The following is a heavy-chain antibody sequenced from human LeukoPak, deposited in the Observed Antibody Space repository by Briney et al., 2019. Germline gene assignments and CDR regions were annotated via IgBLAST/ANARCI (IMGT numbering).Heavy chain of an antibody. Sequence: PGGSLRLSCAASGFTFSSYAMHWVRQAPGKGLEYLSVISSNGGSTYYANSVKGRFTISRDNSKNTLYLQMGSLRAEDMAVYYCARGGLLWFGELSGYWGQGTLVTVSS. CDR2: ISSNGGST. V-gene: IGHV3-64*01. CDR3: ARGGLLWFGELSGY. CDR1: GFTFSSYA. J-gene: IGHJ4*02. D-gene: IGHD3-10*01.